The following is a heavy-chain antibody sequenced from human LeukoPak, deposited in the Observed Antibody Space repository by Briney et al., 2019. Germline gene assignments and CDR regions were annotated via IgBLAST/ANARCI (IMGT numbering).Heavy chain of an antibody. CDR3: AKDTEGDCSGGSCYELDY. D-gene: IGHD2-15*01. CDR1: GFTFDDYA. J-gene: IGHJ4*02. V-gene: IGHV3-43*02. CDR2: ISGDGGST. Sequence: GGSLRLSCAASGFTFDDYAMHWVRQAPGKGLEWVSLISGDGGSTYYADSVKGRFTISRDNSENSLYLQMNSLRTEDTALYYCAKDTEGDCSGGSCYELDYWGQGTLVTVSS.